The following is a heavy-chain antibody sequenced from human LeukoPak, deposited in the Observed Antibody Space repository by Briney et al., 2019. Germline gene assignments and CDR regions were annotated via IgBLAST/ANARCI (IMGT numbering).Heavy chain of an antibody. Sequence: SETLSLTCTVSGGSLSSGDYYWSWIRQPPGKGLEWNGYIYYSGSTYYNPSLKSRVTISVDTSKNQFSLKLSSVTAADTAVYYCARSYYYGSGSYYNVRWGQGTLVTVSS. J-gene: IGHJ4*02. CDR1: GGSLSSGDYY. D-gene: IGHD3-10*01. CDR2: IYYSGST. CDR3: ARSYYYGSGSYYNVR. V-gene: IGHV4-30-4*01.